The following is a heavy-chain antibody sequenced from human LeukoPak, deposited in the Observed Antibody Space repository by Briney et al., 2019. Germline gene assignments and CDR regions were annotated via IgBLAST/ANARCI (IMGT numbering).Heavy chain of an antibody. D-gene: IGHD3-3*01. Sequence: SETLSLTCTVSGGSISSYYWSWIRQPPGKGLEWIGYIYYSGSTNYNPSLKSRVTISVDTSKNQFSLKLSSVTAADTAVYYCAREGSLKNYDFWSGPSSWFDPWGQGNLGTVSP. CDR1: GGSISSYY. J-gene: IGHJ5*02. V-gene: IGHV4-59*01. CDR3: AREGSLKNYDFWSGPSSWFDP. CDR2: IYYSGST.